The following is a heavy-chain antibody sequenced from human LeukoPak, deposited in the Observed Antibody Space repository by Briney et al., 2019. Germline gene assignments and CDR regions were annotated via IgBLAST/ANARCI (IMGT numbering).Heavy chain of an antibody. Sequence: GWSLRLACAASGFSFSSCWMHWVRQAPGKGLVWVSRINSDGSTTNYADSVRGRFTISRDNAKNTLYLQMNSLRAEDTALYYCASVVGGYYPPVEGFDIWGQGTMVTVSS. CDR2: INSDGSTT. D-gene: IGHD3-3*01. CDR3: ASVVGGYYPPVEGFDI. CDR1: GFSFSSCW. J-gene: IGHJ3*02. V-gene: IGHV3-74*01.